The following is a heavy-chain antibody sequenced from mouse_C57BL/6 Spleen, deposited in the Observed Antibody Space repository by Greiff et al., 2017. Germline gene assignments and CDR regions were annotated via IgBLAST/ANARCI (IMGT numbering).Heavy chain of an antibody. CDR2: IYPGDGDT. CDR1: GYAFSSSW. Sequence: VQLQESGPELVKPGASVKISCKASGYAFSSSWMNWVKQRPGKGLEWIGRIYPGDGDTNYNGKFKGKATLTADKSSSTAYMQRSSLTSEDSAVYFCARKGHYYGSSYVTMDYWGQGTSVTVSS. J-gene: IGHJ4*01. CDR3: ARKGHYYGSSYVTMDY. D-gene: IGHD1-1*01. V-gene: IGHV1-82*01.